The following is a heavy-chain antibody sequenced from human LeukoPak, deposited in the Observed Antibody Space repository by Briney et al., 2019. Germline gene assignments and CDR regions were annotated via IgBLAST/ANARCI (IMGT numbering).Heavy chain of an antibody. V-gene: IGHV3-53*01. CDR3: ARDRHYYDSSGSDAFDI. J-gene: IGHJ3*02. D-gene: IGHD3-22*01. Sequence: GGSLRLSCAASGFTVSSNYMSWVRQAPGKGLEWVSVIYSGGSTYYADSVKGRFTISRDNSKNTLYLQMISLRAEDTAVYYCARDRHYYDSSGSDAFDIWGQGTMVTVSS. CDR2: IYSGGST. CDR1: GFTVSSNY.